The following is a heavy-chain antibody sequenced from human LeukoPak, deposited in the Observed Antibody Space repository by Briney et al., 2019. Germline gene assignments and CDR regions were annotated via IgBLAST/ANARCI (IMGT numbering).Heavy chain of an antibody. J-gene: IGHJ4*02. CDR1: GDSISSSSYS. CDR3: ARRGYYDSSGYLY. Sequence: SETLSLTCTVSGDSISSSSYSWGWIRQPPGKGLEWIGSFYYSGSTYYNLSLKSRVTISVDTSKNHFSLRLSSVTAADTAVYYCARRGYYDSSGYLYWGQGTLVTVAS. CDR2: FYYSGST. V-gene: IGHV4-39*02. D-gene: IGHD3-22*01.